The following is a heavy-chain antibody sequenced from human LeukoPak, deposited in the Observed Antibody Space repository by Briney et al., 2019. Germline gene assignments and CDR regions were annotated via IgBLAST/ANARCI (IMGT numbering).Heavy chain of an antibody. CDR2: INHSGST. J-gene: IGHJ4*02. Sequence: SETLSLTCAVYGESFSGYYWSWIRQPPGKGLEWIGEINHSGSTNYNPSLKSRVTISVDTSKNQFSLKLSSVTAADTAVYYCARHNYDFWSGYNIQFDYWGQGTLVTVSS. D-gene: IGHD3-3*01. V-gene: IGHV4-34*01. CDR3: ARHNYDFWSGYNIQFDY. CDR1: GESFSGYY.